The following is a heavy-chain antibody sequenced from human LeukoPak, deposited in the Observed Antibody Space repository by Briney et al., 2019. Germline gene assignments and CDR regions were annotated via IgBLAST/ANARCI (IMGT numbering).Heavy chain of an antibody. CDR1: GGSISSSNYF. CDR3: ATSMDTPTSWVFRYYFDY. Sequence: PSETLSLTCTVSGGSISSSNYFWGWFRQPPGKGLEWIGSIFHSGSTDYNPSLKSRVTISVDTSKNQFSLKLNSVPAADTAVFYCATSMDTPTSWVFRYYFDYWGQGALVTVSS. CDR2: IFHSGST. V-gene: IGHV4-39*01. J-gene: IGHJ4*02. D-gene: IGHD5-18*01.